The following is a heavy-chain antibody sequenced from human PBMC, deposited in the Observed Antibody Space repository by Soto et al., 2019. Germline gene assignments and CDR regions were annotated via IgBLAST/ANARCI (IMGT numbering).Heavy chain of an antibody. D-gene: IGHD6-13*01. J-gene: IGHJ4*02. CDR1: GFTVCSNY. V-gene: IGHV3-53*04. CDR2: IYSGGST. CDR3: AIGVAAAGPTFAY. Sequence: GGSLRLSCAASGFTVCSNYMSWVRQAPGKGLEWVSVIYSGGSTYYADSVKGRFTISRHNSKNTLYLQMNSLRAEDTAVYYCAIGVAAAGPTFAYWGQGTLVTVSS.